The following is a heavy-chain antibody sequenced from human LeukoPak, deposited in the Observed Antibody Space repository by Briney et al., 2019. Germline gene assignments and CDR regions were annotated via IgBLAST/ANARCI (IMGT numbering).Heavy chain of an antibody. J-gene: IGHJ6*02. CDR2: INHSGST. CDR3: VRVPHYYYYYGMDV. CDR1: GGSFSGYY. V-gene: IGHV4-34*01. Sequence: PSETLSLTCAVYGGSFSGYYWSWIRQPPGKGLEWIGEINHSGSTNYNPSLKSRVTISVDTSKNQFSLKLSSVTAADTAVYYCVRVPHYYYYYGMDVWGQGTTVTVSS.